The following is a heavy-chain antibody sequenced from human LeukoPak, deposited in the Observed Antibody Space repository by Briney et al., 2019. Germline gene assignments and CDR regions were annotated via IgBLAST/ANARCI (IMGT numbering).Heavy chain of an antibody. CDR1: GGSISTYY. J-gene: IGHJ5*02. CDR2: IYYSGST. CDR3: AREVYCSSTSCPRGGYNWFDP. V-gene: IGHV4-59*12. D-gene: IGHD2-2*01. Sequence: SETLSLTCTVSGGSISTYYWSWIRQPPGEGLEWIGYIYYSGSTNYNPSLKSRVTISVDTSKNQFSLKLSSVTAADTAVYYCAREVYCSSTSCPRGGYNWFDPWGQGTLVTVSS.